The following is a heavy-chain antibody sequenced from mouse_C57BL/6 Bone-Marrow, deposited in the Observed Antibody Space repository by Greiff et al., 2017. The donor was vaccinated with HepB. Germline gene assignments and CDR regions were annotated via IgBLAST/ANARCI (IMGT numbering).Heavy chain of an antibody. J-gene: IGHJ1*03. D-gene: IGHD2-2*01. CDR1: GFTFSDFY. CDR2: SRNKANDYTT. CDR3: ARDAGYRWYFDV. Sequence: EVQGVESGGGLVQSGRSLRLSCATSGFTFSDFYMEWVRQAPGKGLEWIAASRNKANDYTTEYSASVKGRFIVSRDTSQSILYLQMNALRAEDTAIYYCARDAGYRWYFDVWGTGTTVTVSS. V-gene: IGHV7-1*01.